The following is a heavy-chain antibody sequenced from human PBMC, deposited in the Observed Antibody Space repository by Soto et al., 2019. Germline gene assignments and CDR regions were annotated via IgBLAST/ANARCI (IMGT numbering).Heavy chain of an antibody. CDR1: GFTFSSYW. Sequence: EMQLVGSGGGLVQPGGPLRLSCAASGFTFSSYWMSWVRQAPGKGLEWVANIKQDGSEKYYVDSVKGRFTISRDNAKNSLYLQMNSLRAEDTAVYYCVRDGPPPSYWAYYYGMDVWGQGTTVTVSS. D-gene: IGHD3-10*01. J-gene: IGHJ6*02. CDR3: VRDGPPPSYWAYYYGMDV. V-gene: IGHV3-7*01. CDR2: IKQDGSEK.